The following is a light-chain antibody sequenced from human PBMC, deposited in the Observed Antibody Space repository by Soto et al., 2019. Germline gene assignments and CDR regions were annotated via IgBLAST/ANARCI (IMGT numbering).Light chain of an antibody. CDR2: AAS. CDR1: QSVGNY. V-gene: IGKV1-39*01. J-gene: IGKJ1*01. Sequence: DIQMTQSPSSLSASVGDRVTITCRASQSVGNYLNWYQQKPGKAPNLLIYAASSLQSGVPSKFSGSGSGTDFTLTISTLQPEDFATYYCQQTYNTPWTFGQGTKVEVK. CDR3: QQTYNTPWT.